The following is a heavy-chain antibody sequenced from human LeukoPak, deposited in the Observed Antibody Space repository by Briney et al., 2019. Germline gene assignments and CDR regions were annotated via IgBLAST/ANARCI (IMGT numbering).Heavy chain of an antibody. V-gene: IGHV3-30*02. J-gene: IGHJ4*02. CDR1: GFTFSSYG. CDR2: IRYDGSNK. D-gene: IGHD6-13*01. CDR3: AKDSPAHDSSSWPDY. Sequence: GGSLRLSCAASGFTFSSYGMHWVRQAPGKGLEWVAFIRYDGSNKYYADSVKGRFTISRDNSKNTLYLQMNSLRAEDTAVYYCAKDSPAHDSSSWPDYWGQGTLVTVSS.